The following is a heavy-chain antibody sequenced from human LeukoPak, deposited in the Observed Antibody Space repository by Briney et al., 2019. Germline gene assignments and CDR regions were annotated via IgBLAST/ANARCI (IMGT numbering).Heavy chain of an antibody. V-gene: IGHV4-39*01. CDR3: ARHKRGYYDFWSGEVYFDY. Sequence: SETLSLTSTVSGGSISSNSYYWGWIRQPPGKGLEWIGSIYYSGSTYYNPSLKSRVTISVDTSKNQFSLKLSSVTAADTAVYYCARHKRGYYDFWSGEVYFDYWGQGTLVTVSS. J-gene: IGHJ4*02. D-gene: IGHD3-3*01. CDR2: IYYSGST. CDR1: GGSISSNSYY.